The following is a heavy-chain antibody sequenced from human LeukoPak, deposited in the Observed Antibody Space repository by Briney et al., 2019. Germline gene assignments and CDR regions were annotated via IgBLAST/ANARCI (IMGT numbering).Heavy chain of an antibody. V-gene: IGHV1-69*13. Sequence: GASVKVSCKASGGTLSSYAISWVRQAPGHQLEWMGGIIHIFGTANYAQQFQGRVTITADESTSTAYMELSSLRSEDTAGYYCARVVGYCSGGSCYGWGDFDYWGQGTLVTVSS. CDR3: ARVVGYCSGGSCYGWGDFDY. D-gene: IGHD2-15*01. CDR1: GGTLSSYA. CDR2: IIHIFGTA. J-gene: IGHJ4*02.